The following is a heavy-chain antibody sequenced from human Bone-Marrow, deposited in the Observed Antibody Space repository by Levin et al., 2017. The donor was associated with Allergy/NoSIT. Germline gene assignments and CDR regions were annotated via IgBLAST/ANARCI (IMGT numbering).Heavy chain of an antibody. D-gene: IGHD6-6*01. J-gene: IGHJ4*02. CDR1: GFTFDDYT. CDR3: AKTFYSSSSSGYFDY. V-gene: IGHV3-9*01. CDR2: INWDGSSI. Sequence: PGGSLRLSCAASGFTFDDYTMHWVRQTPGKGLEWVSRINWDGSSIVYADSVKGRFTISRDNAKNSLYLHMNSLRTEDTAFYYCAKTFYSSSSSGYFDYWGQGTQVTVSS.